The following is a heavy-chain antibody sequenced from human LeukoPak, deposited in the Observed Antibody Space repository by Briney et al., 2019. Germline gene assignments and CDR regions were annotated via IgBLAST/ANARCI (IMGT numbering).Heavy chain of an antibody. D-gene: IGHD3-22*01. Sequence: ASVKVSCKASGYTFTSYYMHWVRQAPGQGLEWMGIINPSGGSTGYAQKFQGRVTMTRDTSTSTLYMELSSLGSEDTAVYYCARRSSGYYYSDYWGQGTLVTVSS. CDR3: ARRSSGYYYSDY. V-gene: IGHV1-46*01. J-gene: IGHJ4*02. CDR1: GYTFTSYY. CDR2: INPSGGST.